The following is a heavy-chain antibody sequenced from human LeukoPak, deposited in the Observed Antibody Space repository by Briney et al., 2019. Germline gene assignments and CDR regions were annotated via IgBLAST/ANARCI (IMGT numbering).Heavy chain of an antibody. D-gene: IGHD3-22*01. Sequence: GASVKVSCKASGYTFTSYGISWVRQAPGQGLEWMGWISAYNGNTNYAQKLQGRVTMTRDTSISTAYMELSRLRSDDTAVYYCARKERVIVVYDAFGIWGQGTMVTVSS. CDR3: ARKERVIVVYDAFGI. J-gene: IGHJ3*02. CDR2: ISAYNGNT. V-gene: IGHV1-18*01. CDR1: GYTFTSYG.